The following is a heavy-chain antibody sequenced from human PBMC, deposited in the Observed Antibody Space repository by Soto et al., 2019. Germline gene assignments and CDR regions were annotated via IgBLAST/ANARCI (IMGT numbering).Heavy chain of an antibody. D-gene: IGHD3-22*01. V-gene: IGHV3-30*18. Sequence: GWSLRDSCAASGFTFSSYGMHWVRQAPGKGLEWGAVIAYDGSNKYYADSVKGRFTISRDNSKNTLYLQMNSLRAEDTAAYHRANWPAYYYDSSGYYYPSLDYHGMDFWGLGT. CDR1: GFTFSSYG. J-gene: IGHJ6*01. CDR3: ANWPAYYYDSSGYYYPSLDYHGMDF. CDR2: IAYDGSNK.